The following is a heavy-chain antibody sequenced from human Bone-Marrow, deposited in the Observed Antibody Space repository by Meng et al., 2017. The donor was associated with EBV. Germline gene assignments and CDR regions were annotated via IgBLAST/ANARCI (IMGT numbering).Heavy chain of an antibody. V-gene: IGHV4-61*01. CDR3: ARGSLIVATNWFDP. Sequence: VPRQSSGPGLGKPSGTLSLTCTVSGGPVSRGSYVWSWIRQPPGKGLEWIGYIYYSGSTNYNPSLKSRVTISVDTSKNQFSLKLSSVTAADTAVYSCARGSLIVATNWFDPWGQGTMVTVSS. CDR2: IYYSGST. J-gene: IGHJ5*02. D-gene: IGHD5-12*01. CDR1: GGPVSRGSYV.